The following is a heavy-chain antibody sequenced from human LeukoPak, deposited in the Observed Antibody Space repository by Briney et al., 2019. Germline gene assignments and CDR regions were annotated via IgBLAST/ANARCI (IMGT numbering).Heavy chain of an antibody. D-gene: IGHD2-21*01. V-gene: IGHV4-59*01. Sequence: SETLSLTCTVSGGSISSYYWSWIPQPPGKGLKWIGYIYYSGSTNYNPSLKSRVTISVDTSKNQFSLKLSSVTAADTAVYYCAREIPKGTFDYWGKETLVTVSS. CDR3: AREIPKGTFDY. J-gene: IGHJ4*02. CDR2: IYYSGST. CDR1: GGSISSYY.